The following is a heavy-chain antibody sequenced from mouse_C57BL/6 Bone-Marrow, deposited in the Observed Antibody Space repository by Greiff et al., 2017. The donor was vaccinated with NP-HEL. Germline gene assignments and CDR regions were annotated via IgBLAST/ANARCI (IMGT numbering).Heavy chain of an antibody. D-gene: IGHD1-1*01. CDR2: INPYNGGT. Sequence: VQLKESGPVLVKPGASVKMSCKASGYTFTDYYMNWVKQSHGKSLEWIGVINPYNGGTSYNQKFKGKATLTVDKSSSTAYMELNSLTSEDSAVYYCARGYGSSLSYAMDYWGQGTSVTVSS. CDR1: GYTFTDYY. CDR3: ARGYGSSLSYAMDY. J-gene: IGHJ4*01. V-gene: IGHV1-19*01.